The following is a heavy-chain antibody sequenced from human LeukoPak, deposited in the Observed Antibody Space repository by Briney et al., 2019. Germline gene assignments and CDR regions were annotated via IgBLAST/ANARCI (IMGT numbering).Heavy chain of an antibody. CDR1: GFTFSSYG. CDR2: ISYDGSNK. J-gene: IGHJ4*02. D-gene: IGHD1-26*01. Sequence: GGSLRLSCAASGFTFSSYGMHWVRQAPGKGLEWVAVISYDGSNKYYADSVKGRFTISRDNSKNTLYLQMNSLRAEDTAVYYCARDSGSSLPFDYWGQGTLVAVSS. V-gene: IGHV3-30*19. CDR3: ARDSGSSLPFDY.